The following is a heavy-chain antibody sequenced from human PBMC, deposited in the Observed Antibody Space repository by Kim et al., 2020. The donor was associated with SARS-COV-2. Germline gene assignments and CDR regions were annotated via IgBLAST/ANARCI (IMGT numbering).Heavy chain of an antibody. D-gene: IGHD2-15*01. CDR2: ISGNGGST. Sequence: GGSLRLSCAASDFTFSRYGMSWVRQAPGKGLEWVSGISGNGGSTYYADSVKGRFTISRDNSGNTVYLQVSSLRVDDTAIYYCAKALGYLSGRICYKAFAMWGRGTMVTVFS. CDR3: AKALGYLSGRICYKAFAM. V-gene: IGHV3-23*01. J-gene: IGHJ3*01. CDR1: DFTFSRYG.